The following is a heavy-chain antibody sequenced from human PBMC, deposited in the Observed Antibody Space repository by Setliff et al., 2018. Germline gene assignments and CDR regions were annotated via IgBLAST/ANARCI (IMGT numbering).Heavy chain of an antibody. Sequence: SETLSLTCAVYGGSFSGYYWSWILQPPGKGLEWIGYIYSSGSTNYNPSLKSRVTISVDTSKNTLYLQMNSLRAEDTAVYYCARDFGPSKNYNFWSGYVDYWGQGTLVTVSS. V-gene: IGHV4-34*11. CDR1: GGSFSGYY. D-gene: IGHD3-3*01. J-gene: IGHJ4*02. CDR3: ARDFGPSKNYNFWSGYVDY. CDR2: IYSSGST.